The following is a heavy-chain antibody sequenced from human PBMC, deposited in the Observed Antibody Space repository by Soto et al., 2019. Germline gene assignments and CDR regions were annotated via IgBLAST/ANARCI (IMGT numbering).Heavy chain of an antibody. CDR1: GGSISNYY. J-gene: IGHJ4*02. D-gene: IGHD6-13*01. V-gene: IGHV4-59*01. CDR3: ARERGSSSPFFDY. Sequence: PXXTLSLPCTVSGGSISNYYWHWIRQSPGKGLEWIGYIYYSGSTSYNPSLKSRVTISVDTSKNQFSLKLSSVTAADTAVYYCARERGSSSPFFDYWGQGTLVTV. CDR2: IYYSGST.